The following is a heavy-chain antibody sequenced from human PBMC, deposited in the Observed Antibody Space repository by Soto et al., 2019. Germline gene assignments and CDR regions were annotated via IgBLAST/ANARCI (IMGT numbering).Heavy chain of an antibody. Sequence: ASVKVSCKASGSTFTGYYMHWVRQAPGQGLEWMGWINPNSGGTNYAQKFQGWVTMTRDTSISTAYMELSRLRSDDTAVYYCAKDLRGGVNWGYYYYYYGMDVWGQGTTVTVSS. CDR1: GSTFTGYY. CDR2: INPNSGGT. D-gene: IGHD7-27*01. V-gene: IGHV1-2*04. J-gene: IGHJ6*02. CDR3: AKDLRGGVNWGYYYYYYGMDV.